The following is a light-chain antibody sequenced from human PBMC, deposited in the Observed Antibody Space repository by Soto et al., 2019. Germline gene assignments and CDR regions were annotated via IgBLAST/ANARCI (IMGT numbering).Light chain of an antibody. Sequence: QSALTQPASVSGSPGQSITISCTGTSSDVGGYNLVSWYQQHPGKAPKLMIYEGSKRPSGVSNRFSGSKSGNTASLTISGLRAEDEAEYYCCSYAGSITSVVFGGGTKLTVL. J-gene: IGLJ2*01. CDR3: CSYAGSITSVV. CDR1: SSDVGGYNL. CDR2: EGS. V-gene: IGLV2-23*01.